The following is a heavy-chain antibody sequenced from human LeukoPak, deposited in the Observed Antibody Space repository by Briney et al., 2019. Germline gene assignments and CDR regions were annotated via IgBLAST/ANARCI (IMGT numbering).Heavy chain of an antibody. D-gene: IGHD2-2*02. CDR2: IIPIFGTA. CDR3: AREAVPAAIGYYGMDV. J-gene: IGHJ6*02. V-gene: IGHV1-69*13. CDR1: GGTFSSYA. Sequence: SVKVSCKASGGTFSSYAISWVRQAPGQGLEWMGGIIPIFGTANYAQKFQGRATITADESTSTAYMELSSLRSEDTAVYYCAREAVPAAIGYYGMDVWGQGTTVTVSS.